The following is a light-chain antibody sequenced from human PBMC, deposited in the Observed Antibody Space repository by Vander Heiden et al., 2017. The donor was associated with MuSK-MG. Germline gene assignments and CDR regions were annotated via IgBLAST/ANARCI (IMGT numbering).Light chain of an antibody. CDR1: QNINTW. CDR3: QQANTFPLT. V-gene: IGKV1-12*01. CDR2: AAS. Sequence: DIQMTQSPSFVSASVGDRVIITCRASQNINTWLAWYQQRPGKAPQLLIYAASTLHSGVPPRFSGSGSGTEFTLTISSLQPEDFATYYCQQANTFPLTFGGGTNVEIK. J-gene: IGKJ4*01.